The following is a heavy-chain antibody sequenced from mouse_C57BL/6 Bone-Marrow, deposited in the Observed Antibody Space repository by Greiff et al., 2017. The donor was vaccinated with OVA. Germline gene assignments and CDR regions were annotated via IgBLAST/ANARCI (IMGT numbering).Heavy chain of an antibody. V-gene: IGHV5-4*01. J-gene: IGHJ4*01. D-gene: IGHD2-12*01. CDR1: GFTFSSYA. Sequence: EVQRVESGGGLVKPGGSLKLSCAASGFTFSSYAMSWVRQTPEKRLEWVATISDGGSYTYYPDNVKGRFTIARDKAKNNLYLQMSHLKSEDTAVYYCASPYYIAMDYWGQGTSVTVSS. CDR2: ISDGGSYT. CDR3: ASPYYIAMDY.